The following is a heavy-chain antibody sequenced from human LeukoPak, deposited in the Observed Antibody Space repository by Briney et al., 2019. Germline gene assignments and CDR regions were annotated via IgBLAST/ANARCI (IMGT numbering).Heavy chain of an antibody. CDR2: ISGSGGST. V-gene: IGHV3-23*01. Sequence: GGSLRLSCAASGFTFSSYAVSWVRQAPGKGLGWVSAISGSGGSTYYADSVKGRFTISRDNSKNTLYLQMNSLRAEDTAVYYCAKDRYSSGWYLDYWGQGTLVTVSS. CDR1: GFTFSSYA. J-gene: IGHJ4*02. D-gene: IGHD6-19*01. CDR3: AKDRYSSGWYLDY.